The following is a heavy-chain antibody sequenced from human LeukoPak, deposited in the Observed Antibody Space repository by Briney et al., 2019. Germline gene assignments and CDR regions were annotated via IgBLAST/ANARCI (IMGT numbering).Heavy chain of an antibody. D-gene: IGHD6-19*01. J-gene: IGHJ4*02. CDR1: GYTFTSYA. Sequence: ASVKVSFKASGYTFTSYAMHWVRQAPGQRLEWMGWINAGNGNTKYSQKFQGRVTITRDTSASTAYMELSSLRSEDTAVYYCARDSLMGSSGGPLFWGQGTLVTVSS. CDR2: INAGNGNT. V-gene: IGHV1-3*01. CDR3: ARDSLMGSSGGPLF.